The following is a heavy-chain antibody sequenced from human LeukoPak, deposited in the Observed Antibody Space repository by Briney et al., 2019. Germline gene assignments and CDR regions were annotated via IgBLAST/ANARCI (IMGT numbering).Heavy chain of an antibody. Sequence: GESLRLSCAASGFTFSSNAMSWARQAPGKGLEWVSVIYSGSGPTYYADSVKGRFTISRDNSKNTLYLQMNSLRAEDTAVYYCARDAVTTAYYYKYGTDVWGQGTTVTVSS. V-gene: IGHV3-23*03. J-gene: IGHJ6*02. CDR3: ARDAVTTAYYYKYGTDV. D-gene: IGHD4-17*01. CDR1: GFTFSSNA. CDR2: IYSGSGPT.